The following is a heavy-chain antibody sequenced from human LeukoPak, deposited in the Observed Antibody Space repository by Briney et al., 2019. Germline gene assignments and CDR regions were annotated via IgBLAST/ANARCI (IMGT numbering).Heavy chain of an antibody. V-gene: IGHV3-21*01. CDR1: GFTFSSYS. CDR2: ISSSSSYI. CDR3: ARDRDGYNPPCDY. Sequence: GGSLRLSCAASGFTFSSYSMNWVRQAPGKGLEWVSSISSSSSYIYYADSVKGRFTISRDNAKNSLYLQMNSLRAEDTAVYYCARDRDGYNPPCDYWGQGTLVTVSS. D-gene: IGHD5-24*01. J-gene: IGHJ4*02.